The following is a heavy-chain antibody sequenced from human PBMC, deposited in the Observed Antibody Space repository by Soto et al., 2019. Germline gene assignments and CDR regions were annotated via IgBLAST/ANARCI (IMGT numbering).Heavy chain of an antibody. Sequence: PRRSLRLPCAASGFTFSSYAMSWVRQAPGKGLEWVSAISGGGGGTYYADSVKGRFTISRDNSKNTLYLQMNSLRAEDTAVYYCANGPAAMPSEPTPNWSDPWGQGT. CDR3: ANGPAAMPSEPTPNWSDP. CDR1: GFTFSSYA. J-gene: IGHJ5*02. V-gene: IGHV3-23*01. D-gene: IGHD2-2*01. CDR2: ISGGGGGT.